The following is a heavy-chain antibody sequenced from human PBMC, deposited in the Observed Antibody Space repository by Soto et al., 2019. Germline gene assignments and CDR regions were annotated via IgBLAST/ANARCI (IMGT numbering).Heavy chain of an antibody. CDR1: GGSINSGDYA. CDR3: AGIRIAAAGGGLDV. J-gene: IGHJ6*02. Sequence: QLQLQESGSGLVKPSHTLSLTCGVSGGSINSGDYAWSWIRQPPGKGLEWMGYIYHSGSTYYNPSLKSRVTILVDRSKNQFSLKLSSVTAADTAVYYCAGIRIAAAGGGLDVWGQGTTVTVSS. V-gene: IGHV4-30-2*01. D-gene: IGHD6-13*01. CDR2: IYHSGST.